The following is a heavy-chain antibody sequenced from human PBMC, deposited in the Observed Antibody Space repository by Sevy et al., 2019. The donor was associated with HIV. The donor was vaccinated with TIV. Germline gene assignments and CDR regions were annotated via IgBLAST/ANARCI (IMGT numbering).Heavy chain of an antibody. D-gene: IGHD3-22*01. V-gene: IGHV3-15*01. CDR3: TTQWF. J-gene: IGHJ4*02. Sequence: GGSLRLSCAGSGITFSNTWMSRVRQAPRKGLEWIGRTKSKADGGTTDYAAPVKGRFSISRDDSKNTLYLQMNSLKTEDTAVYYCTTQWFWGQGTLVTVSS. CDR2: TKSKADGGTT. CDR1: GITFSNTW.